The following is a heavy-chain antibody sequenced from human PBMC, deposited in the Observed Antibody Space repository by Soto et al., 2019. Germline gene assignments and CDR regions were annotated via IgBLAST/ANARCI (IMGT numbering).Heavy chain of an antibody. D-gene: IGHD1-1*01. CDR3: ARGRYGDY. V-gene: IGHV1-18*01. CDR1: GYAFTTYG. CDR2: ISAHNGNT. J-gene: IGHJ4*02. Sequence: QVHLVQSGAELKKPGASVKVSCKGSGYAFTTYGIPWVRQAPGQGLEWLGWISAHNGNTNYAQKLQGRVTVTRDTPTSTAYMELRSLRSDDTAVYYCARGRYGDYWGQGALVTVSS.